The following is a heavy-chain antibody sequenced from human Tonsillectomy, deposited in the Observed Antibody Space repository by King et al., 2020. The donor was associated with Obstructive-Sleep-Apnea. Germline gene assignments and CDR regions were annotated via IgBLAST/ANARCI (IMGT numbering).Heavy chain of an antibody. Sequence: VQLVESGGGVVQPGRSLRFSCAASGFTFSNYDMHWVRQAPGKGLEWVAVISYDGSNKYYADSVKGRFTISRDNSKNTLYLQMNSLRAEDTAVYYCAKETLTSYCDNWGQGTLVIVSS. CDR3: AKETLTSYCDN. J-gene: IGHJ4*02. CDR2: ISYDGSNK. V-gene: IGHV3-30*18. CDR1: GFTFSNYD.